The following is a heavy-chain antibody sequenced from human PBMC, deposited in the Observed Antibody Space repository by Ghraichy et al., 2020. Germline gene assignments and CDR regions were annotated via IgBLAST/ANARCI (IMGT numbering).Heavy chain of an antibody. Sequence: GSLRLSCTVSGGSISSYYWSWIRQPPGKGLEWIGYIYYSGSTNYNPSLKSRVTISVDTSKNQFSLKLSSVTAADTAVYYCARVTPYYYYMDVWGKGTTVTVSS. CDR2: IYYSGST. D-gene: IGHD4-23*01. V-gene: IGHV4-59*01. J-gene: IGHJ6*03. CDR1: GGSISSYY. CDR3: ARVTPYYYYMDV.